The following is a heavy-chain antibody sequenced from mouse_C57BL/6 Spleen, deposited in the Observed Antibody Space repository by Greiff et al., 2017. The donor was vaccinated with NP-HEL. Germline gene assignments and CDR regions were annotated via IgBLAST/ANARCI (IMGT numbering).Heavy chain of an antibody. V-gene: IGHV5-9-1*02. CDR1: GFTFSSYA. Sequence: EVQGVESGEGLVKPGGSLKLSCAASGFTFSSYAMSWVRQTPEKRLEWVAYISSGGDYIYYADTVKGRFTISRDNARNTLYLQMSSLKSEDTAMYYCTREGLTTYYAMDYWGQGTSVTVSS. CDR3: TREGLTTYYAMDY. CDR2: ISSGGDYI. D-gene: IGHD1-1*01. J-gene: IGHJ4*01.